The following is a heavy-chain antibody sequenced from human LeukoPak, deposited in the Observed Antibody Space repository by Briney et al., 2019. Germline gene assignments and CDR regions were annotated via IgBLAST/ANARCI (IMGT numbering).Heavy chain of an antibody. V-gene: IGHV3-48*01. CDR3: VRDDTGTDQNYYGMDV. J-gene: IGHJ6*02. CDR1: GFTFSSYS. D-gene: IGHD1/OR15-1a*01. Sequence: GGSLRLSCAGSGFTFSSYSMNWVRQSPGKGLEWVSYISRGGSTIYYADSVKGRFTISRDNAKKSLYLQMNSLRAEDTAVYYCVRDDTGTDQNYYGMDVWGQGTTVTVSS. CDR2: ISRGGSTI.